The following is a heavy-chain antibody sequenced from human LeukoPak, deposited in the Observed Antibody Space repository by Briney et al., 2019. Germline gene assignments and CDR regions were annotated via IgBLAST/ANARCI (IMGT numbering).Heavy chain of an antibody. D-gene: IGHD3-3*01. CDR2: ISYDGSNK. V-gene: IGHV3-30-3*01. CDR3: AKVSYDFWSGDFFDY. CDR1: GFTFSSYA. J-gene: IGHJ4*02. Sequence: GGSLRLSCAASGFTFSSYAMHWVRQAPGKGLEWVAVISYDGSNKYYADSVKGRFTISRDNSKNTLYLQMNSLRAEDTAVYYCAKVSYDFWSGDFFDYWGQGTLVTVSS.